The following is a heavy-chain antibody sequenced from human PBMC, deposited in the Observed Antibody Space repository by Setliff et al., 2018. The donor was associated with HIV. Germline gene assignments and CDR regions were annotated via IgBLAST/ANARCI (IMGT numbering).Heavy chain of an antibody. CDR3: ARKLRPGHGVDV. J-gene: IGHJ6*02. CDR1: RFAFNNYW. D-gene: IGHD3-10*01. V-gene: IGHV3-7*01. CDR2: IGQDGSEK. Sequence: LRLSCAASRFAFNNYWMCWVRQAPGKGLEWVANIGQDGSEKNYVDSVKGRFTISRDNAKNSMDLQMNSLRAEDTAIYYCARKLRPGHGVDVWGQGTTVTVSS.